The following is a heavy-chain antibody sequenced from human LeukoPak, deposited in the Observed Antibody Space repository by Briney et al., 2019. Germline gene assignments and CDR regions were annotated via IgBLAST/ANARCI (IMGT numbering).Heavy chain of an antibody. V-gene: IGHV4-59*01. J-gene: IGHJ3*02. Sequence: PSETLSLTCTVSGGSISNYYGNWFRQPPGKGLEWIGYIYYSGSTNYNPSLKSRVTISVDTSKNQFSLRLSSVTAADTAVYYCARDFSAAFDIWGQGTMVTVSS. CDR1: GGSISNYY. D-gene: IGHD2/OR15-2a*01. CDR2: IYYSGST. CDR3: ARDFSAAFDI.